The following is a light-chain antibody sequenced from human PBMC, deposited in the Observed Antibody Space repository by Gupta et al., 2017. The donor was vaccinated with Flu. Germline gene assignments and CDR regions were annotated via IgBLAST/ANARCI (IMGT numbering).Light chain of an antibody. CDR3: KQALQPCT. V-gene: IGKV2-28*01. J-gene: IGKJ3*01. CDR2: LGS. Sequence: DMVMTQSPLSLPVTPGEPASISCRSSQSLLHSNGYNYLDWYLQKPGQSPQLLIYLGSNRASGVPDMFSGSGSGTDFTLKISRVEAEDVGVYYYKQALQPCTFGPGTKVDIK. CDR1: QSLLHSNGYNY.